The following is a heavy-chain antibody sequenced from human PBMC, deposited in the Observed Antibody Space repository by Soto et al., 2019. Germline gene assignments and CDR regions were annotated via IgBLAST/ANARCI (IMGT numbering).Heavy chain of an antibody. Sequence: GGSLRLSCAASGFTFSSYGMHWVRQAPGKGLEWVAVISYDGSNKYYADSVKGRFTISRDNSKNTLYLQMNSLRAEDTAVYYCAKDLKRWELPPVPYYYGMDVWGQGTTVTVSS. D-gene: IGHD1-26*01. CDR1: GFTFSSYG. CDR2: ISYDGSNK. J-gene: IGHJ6*02. V-gene: IGHV3-30*18. CDR3: AKDLKRWELPPVPYYYGMDV.